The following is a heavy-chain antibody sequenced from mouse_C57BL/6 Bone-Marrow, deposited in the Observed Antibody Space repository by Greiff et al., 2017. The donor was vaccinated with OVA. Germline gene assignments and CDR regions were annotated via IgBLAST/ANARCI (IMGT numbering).Heavy chain of an antibody. V-gene: IGHV5-4*03. CDR2: ISDGGSYT. CDR1: GFTFSSYA. J-gene: IGHJ2*01. CDR3: ARGGELFDY. Sequence: EVKLVESGGGLVKPGGSLKLSCAASGFTFSSYAMSWVRQTPEKRLEWVATISDGGSYTYYPDNVKGRFTISRDNATNNLYLQMSHLKSEDTAMYYCARGGELFDYWGQGTTLTVSS.